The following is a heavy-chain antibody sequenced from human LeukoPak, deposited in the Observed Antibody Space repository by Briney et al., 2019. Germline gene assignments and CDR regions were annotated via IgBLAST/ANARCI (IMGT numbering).Heavy chain of an antibody. CDR3: AKGGLAERFDS. D-gene: IGHD2-21*01. CDR1: GYTFSAYA. Sequence: PGGSLRLSCAASGYTFSAYAMSWVRQAPGKGLEWVSAISGSGGSTYYADSVKGRFTISRDNSKNTLDLQMNSLRAEDTAVYYCAKGGLAERFDSWGQGTLVTVSS. J-gene: IGHJ4*02. V-gene: IGHV3-23*01. CDR2: ISGSGGST.